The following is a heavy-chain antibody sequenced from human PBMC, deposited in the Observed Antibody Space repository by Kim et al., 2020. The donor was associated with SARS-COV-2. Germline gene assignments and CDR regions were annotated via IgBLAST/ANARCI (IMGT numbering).Heavy chain of an antibody. D-gene: IGHD1-1*01. Sequence: NHNPSAKRRVTISVDTSKNQSSRKLSSVTAADTAGYYCARHNWNDAAFDIWGQGTMVTVSS. V-gene: IGHV4-59*08. J-gene: IGHJ3*02. CDR3: ARHNWNDAAFDI.